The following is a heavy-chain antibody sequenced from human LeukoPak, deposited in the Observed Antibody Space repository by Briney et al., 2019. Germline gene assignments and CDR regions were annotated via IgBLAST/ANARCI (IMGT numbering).Heavy chain of an antibody. Sequence: SETLSLTCTVSGGSISSYYWSWIRQPPGKGLEWIGYIYYSGSTNYNPSLKSRVTISVDTSKNQFSLKLSSVTAADTAVYYCARVQGSYGGNSHFDYWGQGSLVTVSS. D-gene: IGHD4-23*01. CDR1: GGSISSYY. J-gene: IGHJ4*02. CDR3: ARVQGSYGGNSHFDY. CDR2: IYYSGST. V-gene: IGHV4-59*01.